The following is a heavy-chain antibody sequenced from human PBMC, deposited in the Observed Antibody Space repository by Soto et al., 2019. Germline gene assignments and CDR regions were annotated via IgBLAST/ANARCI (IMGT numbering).Heavy chain of an antibody. CDR2: INPNSGGT. V-gene: IGHV1-2*02. D-gene: IGHD3-10*01. CDR1: GYTFTGYY. CDR3: ATESNSRELLIRPHFDS. Sequence: GASVKVSCKASGYTFTGYYMHWVRQAPGQGLEWMGWINPNSGGTNYAQKFQGRVTMTRDTSISTAYMELSRLRSDDTAVHYCATESNSRELLIRPHFDSWGRGTLVTVSS. J-gene: IGHJ4*02.